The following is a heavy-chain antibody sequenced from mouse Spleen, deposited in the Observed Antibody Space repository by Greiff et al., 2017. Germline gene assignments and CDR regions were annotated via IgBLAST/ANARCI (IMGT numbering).Heavy chain of an antibody. CDR1: GYTFTDYY. J-gene: IGHJ4*01. CDR2: INPNNGGT. CDR3: ARGDYSNYYAMDY. Sequence: VQLQQSGPELVKPGASVKISCKASGYTFTDYYMNWVKQSHGKSLEWIGDINPNNGGTSYNQKFKGKATLTVDKSSSTAYMELRSLTSEDSAVYYCARGDYSNYYAMDYWGQGTSVTVSS. V-gene: IGHV1-26*01. D-gene: IGHD2-5*01.